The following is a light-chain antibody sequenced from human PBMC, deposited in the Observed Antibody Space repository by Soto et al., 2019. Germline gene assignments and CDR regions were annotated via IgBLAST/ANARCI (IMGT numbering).Light chain of an antibody. V-gene: IGKV3-20*01. CDR1: QSVSSSY. Sequence: EIVLTQSPGTLSLSPGERATLSCRASQSVSSSYLAWYQQKPGQDPRLLIYGASSRATGIPDRFSGSGSGTDFTLTISRLEPEDFAVYYCQQYGSSLRTFGQGTKV. CDR3: QQYGSSLRT. CDR2: GAS. J-gene: IGKJ1*01.